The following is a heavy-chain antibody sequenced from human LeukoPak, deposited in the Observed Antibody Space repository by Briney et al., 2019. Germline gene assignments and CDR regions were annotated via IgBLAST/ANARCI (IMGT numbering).Heavy chain of an antibody. CDR3: AVVTRNGFDY. D-gene: IGHD1-14*01. J-gene: IGHJ4*02. CDR2: IYTSGSN. V-gene: IGHV4-4*07. Sequence: PSETLSLTCTVSGGSISSYYWSWIRQPPGKGLEWIGRIYTSGSNNYNPSLKSRVTISVDKSKNQFSLKLSSVTAADTAVYYCAVVTRNGFDYWGQGTLVTVSS. CDR1: GGSISSYY.